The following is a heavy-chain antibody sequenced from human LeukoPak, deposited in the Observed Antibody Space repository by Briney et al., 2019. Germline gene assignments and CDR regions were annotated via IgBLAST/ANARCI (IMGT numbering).Heavy chain of an antibody. CDR3: ARELGDKAVAGRVNYFDY. CDR1: GFTVSSNY. Sequence: GGSLRLSCAASGFTVSSNYMSWVRQAPGKGLEWVSVIYSGGSTYYADSVKGRFTISRDNSKNTLYLQMNSLRAEDTAVYYCARELGDKAVAGRVNYFDYWGQGTLVTVSS. D-gene: IGHD6-19*01. V-gene: IGHV3-53*01. J-gene: IGHJ4*02. CDR2: IYSGGST.